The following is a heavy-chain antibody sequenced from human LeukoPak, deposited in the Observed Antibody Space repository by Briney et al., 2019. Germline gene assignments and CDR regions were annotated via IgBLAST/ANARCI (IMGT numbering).Heavy chain of an antibody. Sequence: PGGSLRLSCTASGFTFSDYWMTWVRQAPEKGPEWVANIKQDGSQRHYMDSVRGRHTISRDNAKNSLFLQMNGVRAQDTAVYYCASRGCSSSRRSPIHYWRRETLLSVPS. CDR2: IKQDGSQR. CDR1: GFTFSDYW. D-gene: IGHD6-6*01. V-gene: IGHV3-7*01. J-gene: IGHJ4*02. CDR3: ASRGCSSSRRSPIHY.